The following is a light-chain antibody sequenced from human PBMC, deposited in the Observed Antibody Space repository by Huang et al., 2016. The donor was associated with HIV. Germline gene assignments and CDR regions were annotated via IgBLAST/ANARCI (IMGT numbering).Light chain of an antibody. J-gene: IGKJ1*01. CDR2: SAS. V-gene: IGKV1-9*01. Sequence: IQLTQSPSSLSASVGDRVTITCRASQGISSFLAWYQQKPGKAPKLLTYSASTLQSGVPATFSGSGSGTDFTLTISSMQPEDFATYHCQQLNSYPPTFGQGTKVEIK. CDR3: QQLNSYPPT. CDR1: QGISSF.